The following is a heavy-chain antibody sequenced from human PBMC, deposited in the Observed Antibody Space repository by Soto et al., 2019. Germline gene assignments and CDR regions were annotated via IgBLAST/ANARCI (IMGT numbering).Heavy chain of an antibody. D-gene: IGHD3-3*01. CDR1: GYTFTSYG. CDR2: ISAYNGNT. V-gene: IGHV1-18*01. CDR3: ARTRITIFGVVTPNYMDV. Sequence: QVQLVQSGAEVKKPGASVKVSCKASGYTFTSYGISWVRQAPGQGLEWMGWISAYNGNTNYAQKLQGRVTMTTDTSTSTAYMELRSLGSDDTAVYYCARTRITIFGVVTPNYMDVWGKGTTVTVSS. J-gene: IGHJ6*03.